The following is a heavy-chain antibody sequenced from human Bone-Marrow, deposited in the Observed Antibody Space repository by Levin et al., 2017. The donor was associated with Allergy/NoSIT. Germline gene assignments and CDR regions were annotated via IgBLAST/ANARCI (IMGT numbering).Heavy chain of an antibody. D-gene: IGHD2-8*02. CDR2: ISSVGSST. V-gene: IGHV3-23*01. Sequence: GGSLRLSCAASGFTFSTYAMTWVRQAPGKGLEWVSGISSVGSSTYYADSVKGRFSISRDNSKNMLFLQMNSLRAEDTAVYYCARYALDQRTGALCPDYWGQGNLVTVSS. J-gene: IGHJ4*02. CDR1: GFTFSTYA. CDR3: ARYALDQRTGALCPDY.